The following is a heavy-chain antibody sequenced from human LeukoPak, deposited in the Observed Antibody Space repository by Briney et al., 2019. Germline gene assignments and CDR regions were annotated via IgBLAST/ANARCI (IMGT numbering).Heavy chain of an antibody. CDR2: IKSETDVGTT. Sequence: PGGSLRLSCVASEFSFTHAWMNWVRQAPGKGLEWLGRIKSETDVGTTDYAAPVRGRFTISRDDSKKTLYLQMGSLRSEDTAIYYCAAAPNGDYASYYFDYWGQGTLVTVSS. J-gene: IGHJ4*02. V-gene: IGHV3-15*01. CDR3: AAAPNGDYASYYFDY. CDR1: EFSFTHAW. D-gene: IGHD4-17*01.